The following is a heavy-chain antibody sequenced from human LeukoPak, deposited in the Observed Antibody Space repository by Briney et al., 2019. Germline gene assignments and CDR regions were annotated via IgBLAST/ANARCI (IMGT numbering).Heavy chain of an antibody. V-gene: IGHV3-7*01. Sequence: PGGSLRLSCAASGFTFSSYWMSWVRQAPGKGLEWVANIKQDGSEKYYVDSVKGRFTISRDNAKNSLYLQMNSQRAEDTAVYYCASFGYCSGGSCYRWFDPWGQGTLVTVSS. CDR3: ASFGYCSGGSCYRWFDP. J-gene: IGHJ5*02. CDR1: GFTFSSYW. D-gene: IGHD2-15*01. CDR2: IKQDGSEK.